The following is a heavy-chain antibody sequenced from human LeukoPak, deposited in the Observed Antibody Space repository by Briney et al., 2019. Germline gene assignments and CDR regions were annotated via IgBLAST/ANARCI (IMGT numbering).Heavy chain of an antibody. CDR1: GFTFSDYY. J-gene: IGHJ3*02. D-gene: IGHD2-15*01. CDR2: ISSSGSTI. V-gene: IGHV3-11*04. Sequence: GGSLRLSCAASGFTFSDYYMSWIRQAPGKGLEWVSYISSSGSTIYYADSVKGRFTISRDNAKNSLYLQMNSLRAEDTAVYYCAREMVVAATPAFDIWGQGTMVTVSS. CDR3: AREMVVAATPAFDI.